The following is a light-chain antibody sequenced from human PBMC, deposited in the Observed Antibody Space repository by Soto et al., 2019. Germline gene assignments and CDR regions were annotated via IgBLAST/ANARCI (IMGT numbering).Light chain of an antibody. Sequence: PGERVTLSCRASQSVSSSYLTWYQQKPGQAPRLLIYGASTRATSIPARFSGSGSGTDFTLTISSLQPEDFAVYFCQQYANSLLTFGGGSTV. V-gene: IGKV3D-7*01. CDR2: GAS. CDR1: QSVSSSY. CDR3: QQYANSLLT. J-gene: IGKJ4*01.